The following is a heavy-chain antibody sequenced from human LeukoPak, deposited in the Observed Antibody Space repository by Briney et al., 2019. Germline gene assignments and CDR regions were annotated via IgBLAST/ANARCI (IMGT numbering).Heavy chain of an antibody. D-gene: IGHD2-21*02. J-gene: IGHJ4*02. V-gene: IGHV3-30*18. CDR3: AKDPLPLCGGDCYSYFDY. CDR1: GFTFSSYG. CDR2: KSYDGSNK. Sequence: GGSLRLSCAASGFTFSSYGMHWVRQAPGKGLEWVAVKSYDGSNKYYADSVKGRFTISRDNSKNTLYLQMNSLRAEDTAVYYCAKDPLPLCGGDCYSYFDYWGQGTLVTVSS.